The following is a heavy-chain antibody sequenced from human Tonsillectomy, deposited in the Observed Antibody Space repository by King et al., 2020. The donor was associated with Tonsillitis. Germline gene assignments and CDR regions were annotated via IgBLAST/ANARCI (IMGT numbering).Heavy chain of an antibody. V-gene: IGHV4-61*02. J-gene: IGHJ5*01. D-gene: IGHD3-10*01. CDR1: GDFINAASFY. Sequence: PLQESGPGLVKPSQTLSLTCTVSGDFINAASFYWGWVRQPAGQGLEYIGRIFASGTTHYNPSFQSRGAMSVDTSKNQFTLKLRSVTAADTAVYYCARVLSYYENGFDAWGHGTLVTVSS. CDR2: IFASGTT. CDR3: ARVLSYYENGFDA.